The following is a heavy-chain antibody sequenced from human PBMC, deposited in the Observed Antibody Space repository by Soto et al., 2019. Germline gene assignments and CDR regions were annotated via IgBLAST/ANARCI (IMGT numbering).Heavy chain of an antibody. CDR2: IKSRTDDGTA. J-gene: IGHJ4*02. CDR1: GFTITNKW. CDR3: ATEGIASRPPFDY. Sequence: PXGALGSSCAAPGFTITNKWMTWVRQAPGKGLEWVGHIKSRTDDGTADYAAPLKGRFTISRDDSKKMLYLQMNGLKTEDTAVYFCATEGIASRPPFDYWGQGTLVTVSS. V-gene: IGHV3-15*01. D-gene: IGHD6-13*01.